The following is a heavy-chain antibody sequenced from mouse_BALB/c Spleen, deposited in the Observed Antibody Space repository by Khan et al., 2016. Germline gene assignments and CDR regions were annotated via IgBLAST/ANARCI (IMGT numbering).Heavy chain of an antibody. Sequence: EVQLQESGPGLVKPSQSLSLTCTVTGYSITSDYAWNWIRQFPGNKLEWMGYISYSGSTSYNPSLKSRISITRDTSKNQFFLQLNSVTTEDTATYYCARWDDGYNWYFDVWGAGTTVTVAS. CDR3: ARWDDGYNWYFDV. CDR1: GYSITSDYA. J-gene: IGHJ1*01. V-gene: IGHV3-2*02. D-gene: IGHD2-3*01. CDR2: ISYSGST.